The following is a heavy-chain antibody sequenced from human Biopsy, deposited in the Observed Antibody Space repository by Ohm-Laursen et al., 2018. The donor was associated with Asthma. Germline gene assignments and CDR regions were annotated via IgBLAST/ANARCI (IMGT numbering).Heavy chain of an antibody. J-gene: IGHJ3*02. Sequence: ASSVKVSCKASGYTFTSYAIHWVRQAPGQRLEWMGWINAGNGNTKYSQKFQGRVTITRDTSASTAYMELSSLRSEDTAAYYCARTYYDFLTGQVNDTFDIWGQGTMVTVSS. CDR2: INAGNGNT. CDR3: ARTYYDFLTGQVNDTFDI. V-gene: IGHV1-3*01. CDR1: GYTFTSYA. D-gene: IGHD3-9*01.